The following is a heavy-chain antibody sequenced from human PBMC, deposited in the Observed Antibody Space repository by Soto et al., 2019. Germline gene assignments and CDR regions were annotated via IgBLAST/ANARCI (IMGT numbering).Heavy chain of an antibody. V-gene: IGHV3-23*01. Sequence: GGSLRLSCAASGFTFSSYAMSWVRQAPGKGLEWVSAISGSGGSTYYADSVKGRFTISRDNSKNTLDLQMNSLRAEDTAVYYCAKSIPPGIAAAGFDYWGQGTLVTVSS. J-gene: IGHJ4*02. CDR1: GFTFSSYA. D-gene: IGHD6-13*01. CDR3: AKSIPPGIAAAGFDY. CDR2: ISGSGGST.